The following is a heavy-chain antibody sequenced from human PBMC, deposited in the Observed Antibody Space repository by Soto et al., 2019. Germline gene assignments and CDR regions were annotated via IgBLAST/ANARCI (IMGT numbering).Heavy chain of an antibody. J-gene: IGHJ4*02. Sequence: GGSLRLSCAASGFTFSSYGMHWVRQAPGKGLEWVAVISYDGSNKYYADSVKGRFTISRDNSKNTLYLQMNSLRAEDTAVYYCAKGQRMIVVVSFDYWGQGTLVTVSS. CDR2: ISYDGSNK. CDR3: AKGQRMIVVVSFDY. CDR1: GFTFSSYG. V-gene: IGHV3-30*18. D-gene: IGHD3-22*01.